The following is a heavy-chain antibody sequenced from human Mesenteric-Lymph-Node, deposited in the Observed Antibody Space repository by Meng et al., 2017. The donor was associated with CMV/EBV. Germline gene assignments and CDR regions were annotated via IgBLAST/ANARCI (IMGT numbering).Heavy chain of an antibody. Sequence: QVHLQQLVEGLLKPWAALSLTCAVYGGSFSGYYWSWIRQPPGKGLEWIGEINHSGSTNYNPSLKSRVTISVDTSKNQFSLKLSSVTAADTAVYYCARHQRWLKSEGGFNYWGQGTLVTVSS. CDR1: GGSFSGYY. J-gene: IGHJ4*02. CDR2: INHSGST. V-gene: IGHV4-34*01. D-gene: IGHD4-23*01. CDR3: ARHQRWLKSEGGFNY.